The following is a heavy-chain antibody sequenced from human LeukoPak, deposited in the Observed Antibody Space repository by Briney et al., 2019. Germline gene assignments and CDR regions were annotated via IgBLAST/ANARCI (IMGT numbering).Heavy chain of an antibody. V-gene: IGHV4-34*01. CDR1: GGSFSGYY. Sequence: SETLSLTCAVYGGSFSGYYWSWIRQPPGKGLEWIGEINHSGSTNYNPSLKSRVTISVDTSKNQFSLKLGSVTAADTAVYYCARGPGSGWTPFDYWGQGTLVTVSS. D-gene: IGHD6-19*01. CDR2: INHSGST. J-gene: IGHJ4*02. CDR3: ARGPGSGWTPFDY.